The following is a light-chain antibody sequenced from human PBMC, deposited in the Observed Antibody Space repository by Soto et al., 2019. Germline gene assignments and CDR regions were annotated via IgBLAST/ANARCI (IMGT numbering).Light chain of an antibody. CDR3: CSYAGSYTKV. J-gene: IGLJ2*01. V-gene: IGLV2-11*01. CDR1: SSDVGGYDY. Sequence: QSALTQPRSVSGSPGQSVTISCTGISSDVGGYDYVSWYQQHPGKAPKLMIYDVNKRPSGVPDRFSGSKSGNTASLTISGLQADDEADYYCCSYAGSYTKVFGGGTKVTVL. CDR2: DVN.